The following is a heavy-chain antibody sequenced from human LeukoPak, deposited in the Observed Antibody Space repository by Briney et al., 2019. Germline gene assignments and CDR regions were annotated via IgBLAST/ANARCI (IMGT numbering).Heavy chain of an antibody. D-gene: IGHD6-19*01. V-gene: IGHV4-34*01. CDR2: INHSGST. Sequence: PSESLSLACAVYGGSFSGYYWSWIRQPPGKGLEWIGEINHSGSTNYNPSLKSRVTISVDTSKNQFSLKLSVVTAADTAVYYCARGKRVAVSTRNGPASVRNWFDPSGQGTPVTVSS. CDR3: ARGKRVAVSTRNGPASVRNWFDP. J-gene: IGHJ5*02. CDR1: GGSFSGYY.